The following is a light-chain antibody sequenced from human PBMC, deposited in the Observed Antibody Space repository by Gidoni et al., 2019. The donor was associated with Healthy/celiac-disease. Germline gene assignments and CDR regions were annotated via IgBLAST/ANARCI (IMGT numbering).Light chain of an antibody. Sequence: DIQMTQSPSSLSASVGDRVTITCRASQGISNYLDWYQQKPGKVPKLLIYAASTLQSGVPSRFSGSGSGTDFTLTISSLQPEDVATYYCQQYNSAPPWTFGQGTKVEIK. CDR3: QQYNSAPPWT. CDR1: QGISNY. CDR2: AAS. J-gene: IGKJ1*01. V-gene: IGKV1-27*01.